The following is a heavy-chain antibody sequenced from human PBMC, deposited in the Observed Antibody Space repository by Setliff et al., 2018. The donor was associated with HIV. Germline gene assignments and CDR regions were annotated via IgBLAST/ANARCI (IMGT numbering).Heavy chain of an antibody. CDR2: IHHSGGT. V-gene: IGHV4-34*01. J-gene: IGHJ3*02. CDR3: ARHPLSRRRGATVTTVGAFDI. CDR1: GGSFSGYF. Sequence: SETLSLTCAVYGGSFSGYFWSWVRQPPGKGLEWIGDIHHSGGTNYNPTLKSRVTVSVDTSKNQFSLKLTSVTAADTAVYHCARHPLSRRRGATVTTVGAFDIWGQGTKVTVSS. D-gene: IGHD4-17*01.